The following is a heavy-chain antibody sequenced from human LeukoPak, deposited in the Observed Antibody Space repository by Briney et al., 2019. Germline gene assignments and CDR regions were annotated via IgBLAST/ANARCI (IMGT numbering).Heavy chain of an antibody. CDR3: ARDLQKDTAMGTLDWFDP. D-gene: IGHD5-18*01. CDR1: GYTFTSYG. V-gene: IGHV1-18*01. CDR2: ISAYNGNT. Sequence: GASVKVSCKASGYTFTSYGISWVRQAPGQGLEWMGWISAYNGNTNYAQKLQGRVTMTTDTSTSTAYMELSSLRSEDTAVYYCARDLQKDTAMGTLDWFDPWGQGTLVTVSS. J-gene: IGHJ5*02.